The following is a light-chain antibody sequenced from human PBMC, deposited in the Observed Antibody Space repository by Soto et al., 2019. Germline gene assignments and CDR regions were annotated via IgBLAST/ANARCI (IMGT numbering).Light chain of an antibody. CDR2: EVS. CDR3: SSYAGSNNFVI. J-gene: IGLJ2*01. V-gene: IGLV2-8*01. CDR1: SSDVGGYKY. Sequence: QSALTQPPSASGSPGQSVTISCTGTSSDVGGYKYVSWYQQHPGKAPKLMIYEVSERPSGVPDRFSGSKSGNTASLTVSGLQAEDEADYYCSSYAGSNNFVIFGGWTKVTVL.